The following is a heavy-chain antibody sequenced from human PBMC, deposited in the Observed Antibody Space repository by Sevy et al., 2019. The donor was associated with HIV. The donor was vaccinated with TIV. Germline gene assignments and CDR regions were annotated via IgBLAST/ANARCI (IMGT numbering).Heavy chain of an antibody. D-gene: IGHD1-1*01. J-gene: IGHJ4*02. CDR2: ISYDGNKK. V-gene: IGHV3-30*03. CDR1: GFSFSSHG. CDR3: ARDGGWYNYAPSDY. Sequence: GGSLRLSCAASGFSFSSHGMHWVRQAPGKGLEWQSVISYDGNKKYYVDSVKGRFTISRDNSKNTLYLQMNSLRPEDTAVYYCARDGGWYNYAPSDYWGQRTLVTVSS.